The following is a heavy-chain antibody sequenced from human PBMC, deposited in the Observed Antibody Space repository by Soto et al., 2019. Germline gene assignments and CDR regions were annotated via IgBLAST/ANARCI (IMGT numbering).Heavy chain of an antibody. J-gene: IGHJ5*02. CDR3: TRPRRGYSGYDA. CDR2: IRSKANSYAT. V-gene: IGHV3-73*01. CDR1: GFTFSGSA. Sequence: GGSLRLSCAASGFTFSGSAMHWVRQASGKGLEWVGRIRSKANSYATAYAASVKGRFTISRDDSKNTAYLQMNSLKTEDTAVYYCTRPRRGYSGYDAWGQGTLVTVSS. D-gene: IGHD5-12*01.